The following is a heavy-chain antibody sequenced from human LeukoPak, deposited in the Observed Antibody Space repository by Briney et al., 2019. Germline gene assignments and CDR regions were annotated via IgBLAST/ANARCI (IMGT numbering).Heavy chain of an antibody. CDR3: ARDLGYYYGLDI. Sequence: SETLSLTCDVSGGSRINAGWWSWVRQPPGKGLEWIGEIFHSGNTKYNPSLESRVTISVGKSNHQFTLEMKSVTAADTAIYYCARDLGYYYGLDIWSRGTTVTVSS. CDR1: GGSRINAGW. CDR2: IFHSGNT. V-gene: IGHV4-4*02. J-gene: IGHJ6*02. D-gene: IGHD3-16*01.